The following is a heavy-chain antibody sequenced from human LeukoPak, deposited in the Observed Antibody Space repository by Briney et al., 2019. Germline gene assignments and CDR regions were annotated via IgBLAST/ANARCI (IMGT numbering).Heavy chain of an antibody. V-gene: IGHV4-34*01. J-gene: IGHJ4*02. CDR3: ARDNSSSGWPEYYFDY. D-gene: IGHD6-19*01. Sequence: SETLSLTCAVYGGSFSGYYWSWIRQPPGKGLEWIGEINHSGSTNYNPSLKSRVTISVDTSKNQFSLKLSSVTAADTAVYYCARDNSSSGWPEYYFDYWGQGTLVTVSS. CDR1: GGSFSGYY. CDR2: INHSGST.